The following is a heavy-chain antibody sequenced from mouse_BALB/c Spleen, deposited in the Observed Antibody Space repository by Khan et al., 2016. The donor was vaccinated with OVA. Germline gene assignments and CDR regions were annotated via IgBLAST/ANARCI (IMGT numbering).Heavy chain of an antibody. CDR1: GFTFSDYG. V-gene: IGHV5-15*02. CDR2: ISTLAYSV. J-gene: IGHJ2*01. Sequence: EVELVESGGGLVQPGGSRKLSCAAAGFTFSDYGMAWVRQGPGKGPEWVAFISTLAYSVYYADTVTGRFTVSRENAKNTLYLEMSSLRSEDTAFYYCASDYYTNYEEIGVLDYWGQGTTLTVSS. CDR3: ASDYYTNYEEIGVLDY. D-gene: IGHD2-5*01.